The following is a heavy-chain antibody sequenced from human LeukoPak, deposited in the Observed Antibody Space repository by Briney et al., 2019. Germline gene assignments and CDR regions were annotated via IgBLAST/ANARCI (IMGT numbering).Heavy chain of an antibody. J-gene: IGHJ2*01. CDR1: GGSISSSSYY. Sequence: PSETLSLTCTVSGGSISSSSYYWGWIRQPPGKGLEWIGSIYYSGSTYYNPSLKSRVTISVDTSKNQFSLKLSSVTAADTAVYYCASFRLEMATIGGYFDLWGRGTLVTVSS. D-gene: IGHD5-24*01. V-gene: IGHV4-39*07. CDR3: ASFRLEMATIGGYFDL. CDR2: IYYSGST.